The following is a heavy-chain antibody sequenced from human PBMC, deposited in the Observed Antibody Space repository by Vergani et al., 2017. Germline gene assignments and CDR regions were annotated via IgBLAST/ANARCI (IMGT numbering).Heavy chain of an antibody. CDR1: ADSISSGSYY. Sequence: QLQLQQSGPGLVKPSETLFLTCTVSADSISSGSYYWGWIRQPPGKSLEWIGSIYYSGLTYYNPSLKSRVAISVDTSKNQFSLKVTSVTGADTAVYFCARQRPGSGWSPGDFDDWGQGILVTVS. D-gene: IGHD6-19*01. CDR3: ARQRPGSGWSPGDFDD. J-gene: IGHJ4*02. CDR2: IYYSGLT. V-gene: IGHV4-39*01.